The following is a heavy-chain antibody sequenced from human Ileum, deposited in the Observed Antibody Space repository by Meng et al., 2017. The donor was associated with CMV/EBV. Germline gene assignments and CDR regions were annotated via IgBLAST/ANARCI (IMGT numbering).Heavy chain of an antibody. CDR3: ARAGLGISSAGINV. Sequence: GIRCSAAAGRWVRQAPGRGLEWGAVISNEGRDKRYAESVKGRYTITRDNSRNTLYLQMNSLRVENTAVFCCARAGLGISSAGINVWGQGTLVTVSS. V-gene: IGHV3-30*04. CDR1: GIRCSAAA. J-gene: IGHJ4*02. D-gene: IGHD6-13*01. CDR2: ISNEGRDK.